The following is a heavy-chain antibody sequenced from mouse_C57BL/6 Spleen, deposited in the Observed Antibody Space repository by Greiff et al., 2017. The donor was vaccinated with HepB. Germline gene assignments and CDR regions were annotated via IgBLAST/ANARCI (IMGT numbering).Heavy chain of an antibody. Sequence: QVQLQQSGAVLASPGASVKMSCKASGYTFTCYSLHWVHQRPGQGLEWIGYINPCSGYTKYNQKFKDKATLAADKSSSTAYMQLCSLTSEDSAVYYCARGGFITTVVASDGDYWGQGTTLTVSS. J-gene: IGHJ2*01. V-gene: IGHV1-4*01. D-gene: IGHD1-1*01. CDR1: GYTFTCYS. CDR2: INPCSGYT. CDR3: ARGGFITTVVASDGDY.